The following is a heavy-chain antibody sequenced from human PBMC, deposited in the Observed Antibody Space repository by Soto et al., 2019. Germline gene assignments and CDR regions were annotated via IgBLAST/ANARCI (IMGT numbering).Heavy chain of an antibody. J-gene: IGHJ5*02. CDR2: IYSGGST. V-gene: IGHV3-66*01. D-gene: IGHD3-3*02. CDR3: ARSLAHFNWFDP. Sequence: ESGGGLVQPGGSLRLSCAASGFTVSSNYMSWVRQAPGKGLEWVSVIYSGGSTYYADSVKGRFTISRDNSKNTLYLQMNSLRAEDTAVYYCARSLAHFNWFDPWGQGTLVTVSS. CDR1: GFTVSSNY.